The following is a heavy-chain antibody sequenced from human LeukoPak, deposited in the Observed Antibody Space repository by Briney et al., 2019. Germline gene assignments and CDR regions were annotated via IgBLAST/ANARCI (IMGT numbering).Heavy chain of an antibody. V-gene: IGHV4-39*07. CDR3: ARGVGPINWFDP. D-gene: IGHD2-15*01. CDR2: IYYSGST. J-gene: IGHJ5*02. Sequence: SETLSLTCTVSGGSISSSSNYWGWIHQPPGKGLEWIGSIYYSGSTYYNPSLKSRVTISVDTSKNQFSLKLSSVTAADTAVYYCARGVGPINWFDPWGQGTLVTVSS. CDR1: GGSISSSSNY.